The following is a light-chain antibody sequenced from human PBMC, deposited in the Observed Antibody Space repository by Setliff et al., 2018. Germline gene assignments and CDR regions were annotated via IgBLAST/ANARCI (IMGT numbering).Light chain of an antibody. CDR2: VNSDGAY. CDR1: SWYSSYA. CDR3: QSWGTGPWV. Sequence: QPVLTQSPSASASLGASVKLTCTLSSWYSSYAIAWHQHEPERGPRFLMKVNSDGAYRKGDGIPDRFSGSSSGAERYLTISSLQSEDEADYYCQSWGTGPWVFGGGTKVTVL. V-gene: IGLV4-69*01. J-gene: IGLJ3*02.